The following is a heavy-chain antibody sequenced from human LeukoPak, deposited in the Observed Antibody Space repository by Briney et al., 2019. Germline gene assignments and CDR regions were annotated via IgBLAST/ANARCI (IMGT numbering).Heavy chain of an antibody. CDR2: SSADSYYT. D-gene: IGHD5-18*01. CDR1: GFTFSSHA. V-gene: IGHV3-23*01. J-gene: IGHJ4*02. CDR3: ATFVDTAMGGNDY. Sequence: PGVSLRLSCAASGFTFSSHAMSWVRQAPGKGLEGVSASSADSYYTYYADSVHGWFTNSRDNSKNTLYLQMNSLRAEDTALYYCATFVDTAMGGNDYWGQGTLVTVSS.